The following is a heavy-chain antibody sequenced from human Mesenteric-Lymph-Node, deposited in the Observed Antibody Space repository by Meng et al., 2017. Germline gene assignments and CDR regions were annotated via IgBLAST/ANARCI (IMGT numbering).Heavy chain of an antibody. Sequence: GESLKISCEASGFTFSDYYMTWIRQAPGKGLECISYISSSSYTTYYEDSVEGRFTISRDNAKGSLYLLMDSLRVEDTAVYYCARGGAAWSKPFDHWGQGTLVTVSS. CDR3: ARGGAAWSKPFDH. J-gene: IGHJ4*02. D-gene: IGHD2-15*01. CDR2: ISSSSYTT. V-gene: IGHV3-11*01. CDR1: GFTFSDYY.